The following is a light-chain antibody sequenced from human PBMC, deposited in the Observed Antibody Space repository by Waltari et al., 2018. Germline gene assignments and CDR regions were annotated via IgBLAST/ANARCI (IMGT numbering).Light chain of an antibody. Sequence: DIVLTQSPDSLAVSLGERATISCRSSQSVFHTNNKNYLAWYQQKPGQPPRLLFYWASTRESGVPDRFSGSGSATDFTLAISSLQAEDVATYFCQQYYSSPLTFGGGTKVEFK. CDR3: QQYYSSPLT. CDR1: QSVFHTNNKNY. CDR2: WAS. J-gene: IGKJ4*01. V-gene: IGKV4-1*01.